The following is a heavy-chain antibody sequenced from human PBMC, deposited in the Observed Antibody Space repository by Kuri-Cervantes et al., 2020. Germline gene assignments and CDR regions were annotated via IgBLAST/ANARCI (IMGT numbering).Heavy chain of an antibody. Sequence: GGSLRLSCAASGFTFSNAWMSWVRQAPGKGLEWVGCIKSKTDGGTTDYAAPVKGRFTISRDDSKNTLYLQMNSLKTEDTAVYYCTTAPPGYGKYYYYYGMDVWGQGTTVTVSS. V-gene: IGHV3-15*01. J-gene: IGHJ6*02. CDR2: IKSKTDGGTT. D-gene: IGHD1-1*01. CDR1: GFTFSNAW. CDR3: TTAPPGYGKYYYYYGMDV.